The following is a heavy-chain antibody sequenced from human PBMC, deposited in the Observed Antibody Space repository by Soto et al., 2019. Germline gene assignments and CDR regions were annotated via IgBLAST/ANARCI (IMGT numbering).Heavy chain of an antibody. CDR1: GYTFTSYG. Sequence: QVQLVQSGAEVKKPGASVKVSCKASGYTFTSYGITWVRQAPGQGLEWMGWNSAYNGNTNYAQKLQGRFIMRTDTSTSRAYMELRSLRSDHTAVYYWASTSSDIVCTIYAFDISGQGTMFTVSS. J-gene: IGHJ3*02. V-gene: IGHV1-18*01. CDR3: ASTSSDIVCTIYAFDI. CDR2: NSAYNGNT. D-gene: IGHD5-12*01.